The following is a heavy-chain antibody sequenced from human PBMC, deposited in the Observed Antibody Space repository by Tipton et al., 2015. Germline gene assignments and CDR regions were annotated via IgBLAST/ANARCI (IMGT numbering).Heavy chain of an antibody. CDR3: ARLDLRDGSNWIAGDL. CDR1: AYSISSDYY. CDR2: ISHSGNT. Sequence: TLSLTCAVSAYSISSDYYWGWIRQPPGKGLEWIGSISHSGNTYYDPSLKSRVTMSRDTSRTQFSLKLSSVTAADTAFYFCARLDLRDGSNWIAGDLWGRGTLVTVSS. D-gene: IGHD5-24*01. J-gene: IGHJ2*01. V-gene: IGHV4-38-2*01.